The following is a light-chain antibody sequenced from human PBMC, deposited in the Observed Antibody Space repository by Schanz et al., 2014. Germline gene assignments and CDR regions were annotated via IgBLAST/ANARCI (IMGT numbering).Light chain of an antibody. Sequence: EIVMTQSQATLSVSPGERATLSCRASQSVRSVLAWYQQNPGQAPRLLIYGASTRATGIPDRFSGSGSGTDFTLTISRLEPEDFAVYYCQHYGSSLPLTFGGGTKVEIK. CDR3: QHYGSSLPLT. V-gene: IGKV3-20*01. CDR1: QSVRSV. CDR2: GAS. J-gene: IGKJ4*01.